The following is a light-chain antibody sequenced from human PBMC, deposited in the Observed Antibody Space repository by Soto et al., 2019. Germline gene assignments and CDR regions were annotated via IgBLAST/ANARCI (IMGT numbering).Light chain of an antibody. Sequence: AIQLTQSPSSLSASAGDRVTITCRASQGISSALAWYQQKPGKAPKLLIYDVSTLESGVPSRFSGSGSGTDFALTISSLQPEDFATYYCQLFNNYPLTFGGGTKVEIK. CDR1: QGISSA. CDR2: DVS. V-gene: IGKV1D-13*01. J-gene: IGKJ4*01. CDR3: QLFNNYPLT.